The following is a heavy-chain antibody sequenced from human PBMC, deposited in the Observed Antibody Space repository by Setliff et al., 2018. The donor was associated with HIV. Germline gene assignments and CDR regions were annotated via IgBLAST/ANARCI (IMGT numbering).Heavy chain of an antibody. CDR2: INHSGST. CDR1: GGSLNDYY. Sequence: PSETLSLTCAVYGGSLNDYYWSWIRLPPGKGLEWIGEINHSGSTNYNPSLKSRVTISVDTSKNQFSLKLTSVTAADTAVYYCARQGAVTGHSFDSWGPGALVTVSS. CDR3: ARQGAVTGHSFDS. V-gene: IGHV4-34*01. D-gene: IGHD6-19*01. J-gene: IGHJ4*02.